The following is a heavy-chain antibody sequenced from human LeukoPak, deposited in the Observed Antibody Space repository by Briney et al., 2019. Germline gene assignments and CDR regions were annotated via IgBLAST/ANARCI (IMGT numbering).Heavy chain of an antibody. J-gene: IGHJ6*03. CDR1: GYTFTSYD. D-gene: IGHD2-2*01. Sequence: ASVKVSCKASGYTFTSYDINWVRQATGQGLEWMGWMNPNSGNTGYAQKFQGRVTMTRNTSISTAYMGLSSLRSEDTAVYYCARGSEYQLLSYYYYYMDVWGKGTTVTVSS. CDR2: MNPNSGNT. V-gene: IGHV1-8*01. CDR3: ARGSEYQLLSYYYYYMDV.